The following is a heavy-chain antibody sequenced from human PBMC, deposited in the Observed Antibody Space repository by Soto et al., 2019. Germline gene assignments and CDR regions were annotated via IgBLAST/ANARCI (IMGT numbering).Heavy chain of an antibody. Sequence: GGSLRLSCAASGFIFSSYAMSWVRQAPGKGLEWVSAISGSGTTAYYADSVKGRFTFSRDNSKKTMYLQMNSLRAEDTAVYYCAKDPLEMATITGPVTLIDYWGQGTLVTVSS. CDR2: ISGSGTTA. J-gene: IGHJ4*02. V-gene: IGHV3-23*01. D-gene: IGHD5-12*01. CDR1: GFIFSSYA. CDR3: AKDPLEMATITGPVTLIDY.